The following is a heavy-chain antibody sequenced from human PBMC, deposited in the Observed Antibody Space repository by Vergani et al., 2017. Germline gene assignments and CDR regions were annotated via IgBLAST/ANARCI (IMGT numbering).Heavy chain of an antibody. CDR2: IIPILGIA. Sequence: QVQLVQSGAEVKKPGSSVKVSCKASGGTFSSYAISWVRQAPGQGLEWMGRIIPILGIANYAQKFQGRVTITADKSTSTAYMELSSLRSEDTAVYYCARAGYDFWSGYYLNWFDPWGQGTLVTVSS. D-gene: IGHD3-3*01. J-gene: IGHJ5*02. CDR1: GGTFSSYA. CDR3: ARAGYDFWSGYYLNWFDP. V-gene: IGHV1-69*04.